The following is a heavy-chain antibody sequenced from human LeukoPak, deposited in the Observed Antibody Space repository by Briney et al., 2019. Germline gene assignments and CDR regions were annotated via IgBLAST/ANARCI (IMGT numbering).Heavy chain of an antibody. J-gene: IGHJ4*02. CDR3: ARRRQGSSWYFDY. Sequence: PSETLSLTCAVYGGSFSGYYWSWIRQPPGKGLEWIGEINHSGSTNYNPSLKSRVTISVDTSKNQFSLKLSSVTAADTAVYYCARRRQGSSWYFDYWGQGTLDTVSS. CDR1: GGSFSGYY. V-gene: IGHV4-34*01. CDR2: INHSGST. D-gene: IGHD6-13*01.